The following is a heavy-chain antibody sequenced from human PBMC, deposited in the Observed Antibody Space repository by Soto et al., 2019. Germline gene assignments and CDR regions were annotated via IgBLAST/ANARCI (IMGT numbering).Heavy chain of an antibody. Sequence: QVQLQESGPGLVKPSGTLSLTCAVSGDSVSSPYYWCWVRQSPGKGLEWIGEVFHTGTTSYNPSLRSRVSLSMDKSINQFSLDLRSVAAADTAVYFCARSAGWLAIHAWGPGTLVIVSS. D-gene: IGHD3-10*01. J-gene: IGHJ5*02. CDR2: VFHTGTT. CDR3: ARSAGWLAIHA. CDR1: GDSVSSPYY. V-gene: IGHV4-4*02.